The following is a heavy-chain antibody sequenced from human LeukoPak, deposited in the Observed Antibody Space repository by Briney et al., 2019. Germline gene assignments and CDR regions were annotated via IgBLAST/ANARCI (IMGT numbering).Heavy chain of an antibody. CDR2: IYYSGST. Sequence: SETLSLTCTVSGGSISSYYWSWIRQPAGKGLEWIGSIYYSGSTYYNPSLKSRVTISVDTSKNQFSLKLSSVTAADTAVYYCARHRDTAMVTPYYYYYMDVWGKGTTVTVSS. D-gene: IGHD5-18*01. CDR3: ARHRDTAMVTPYYYYYMDV. CDR1: GGSISSYY. J-gene: IGHJ6*03. V-gene: IGHV4-59*05.